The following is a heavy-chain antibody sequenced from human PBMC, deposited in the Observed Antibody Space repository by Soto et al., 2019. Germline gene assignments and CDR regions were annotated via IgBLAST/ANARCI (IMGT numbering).Heavy chain of an antibody. CDR3: ARDRSPLVYYGMDV. CDR1: GGSISSGDYY. D-gene: IGHD6-6*01. V-gene: IGHV4-30-4*01. CDR2: IYYSGST. Sequence: SETLSLTCTVSGGSISSGDYYWSWIRQPPGKGLEWIGYIYYSGSTYYNPSLKSRVTISVDTSKNQFSLKLSSATAADTAVYYCARDRSPLVYYGMDVWGQGTTVTVSS. J-gene: IGHJ6*02.